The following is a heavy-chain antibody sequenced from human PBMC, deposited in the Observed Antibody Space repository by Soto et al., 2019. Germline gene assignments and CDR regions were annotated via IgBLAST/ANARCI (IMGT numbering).Heavy chain of an antibody. J-gene: IGHJ5*02. CDR3: AREAAGTTPGWFDP. V-gene: IGHV4-31*03. Sequence: QVQLQESGPGLVKPSQTLSLTCTVSGASITSVGYSWTWIRQHPGKGLESIGYVYHSGTTYYNPSLKSRATISVDTSKNKFYLRLTSVPAADTAIYSCAREAAGTTPGWFDPWGHGTLVTVSS. CDR1: GASITSVGYS. D-gene: IGHD1-7*01. CDR2: VYHSGTT.